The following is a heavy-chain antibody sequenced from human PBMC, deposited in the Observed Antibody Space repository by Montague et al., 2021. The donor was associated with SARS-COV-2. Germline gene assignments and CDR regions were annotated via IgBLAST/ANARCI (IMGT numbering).Heavy chain of an antibody. J-gene: IGHJ4*02. CDR3: ARGHQGAAMIVVVMIGAEYYFDY. D-gene: IGHD3-22*01. Sequence: SETLSLTCAVYGGSFNDNSWSWIRQPPGKGLEWIGEINHGGITNNSPSLMSRVTISADTSKNQFSLKMKSVTAADTATYYCARGHQGAAMIVVVMIGAEYYFDYWGQGSLVTVSS. V-gene: IGHV4-34*01. CDR2: INHGGIT. CDR1: GGSFNDNS.